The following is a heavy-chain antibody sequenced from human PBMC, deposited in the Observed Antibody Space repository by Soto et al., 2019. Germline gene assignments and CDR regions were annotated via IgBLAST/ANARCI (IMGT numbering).Heavy chain of an antibody. Sequence: GGSLRLSCAASGFTFSSYWMSWVHQAPGKGLEWVANIKQDGSEKYYVDSVKGRFTISRDNAKNSLYLQMNSLRAEDTAVYYCARDPSVVVVAATPYYYYGMDVWGQGTTVTVSS. CDR2: IKQDGSEK. D-gene: IGHD2-15*01. V-gene: IGHV3-7*01. CDR3: ARDPSVVVVAATPYYYYGMDV. J-gene: IGHJ6*02. CDR1: GFTFSSYW.